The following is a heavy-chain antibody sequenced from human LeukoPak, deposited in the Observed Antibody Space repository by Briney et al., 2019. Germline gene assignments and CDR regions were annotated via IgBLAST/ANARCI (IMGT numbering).Heavy chain of an antibody. CDR2: ISSSSSYT. CDR1: GFTFSTYS. V-gene: IGHV3-21*01. D-gene: IGHD6-13*01. Sequence: GGSLRLSCAASGFTFSTYSMNWLRQAPGKGLEWVSSISSSSSYTYYADSVKGRFTISRDNAKNSLYLQMNSLRAEDTAVYYCAREGQQLAFDYWGQGTLVTVSS. CDR3: AREGQQLAFDY. J-gene: IGHJ4*02.